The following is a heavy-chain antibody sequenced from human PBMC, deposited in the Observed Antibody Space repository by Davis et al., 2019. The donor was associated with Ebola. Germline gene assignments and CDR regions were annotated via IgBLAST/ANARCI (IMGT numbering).Heavy chain of an antibody. D-gene: IGHD3-10*01. CDR3: AKGGYYYGSGSYYYYGMDV. CDR1: GFTFNYYA. Sequence: GESLKISCAASGFTFNYYAMSWVRQAPGKGLEWVSLIGGGGDDTYYPDSVKGRFTISRDNSKNTLYLQMNSLRAEDTAVYYCAKGGYYYGSGSYYYYGMDVWGQGTTVTVSS. J-gene: IGHJ6*02. V-gene: IGHV3-23*01. CDR2: IGGGGDDT.